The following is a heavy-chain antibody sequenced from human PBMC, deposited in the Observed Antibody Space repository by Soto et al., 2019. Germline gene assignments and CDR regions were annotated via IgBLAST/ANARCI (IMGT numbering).Heavy chain of an antibody. D-gene: IGHD1-26*01. CDR2: ISAYNGNT. CDR1: GYTFTSYG. Sequence: GASVKVSCKASGYTFTSYGISWVRQAPGQGLEWMGWISAYNGNTNYAQKLQGRVTMTTDTSTSTAYMELRSLRSDDTAVYYCASGIGMTTTLVAFDYWGQGTLVTVSS. J-gene: IGHJ4*02. CDR3: ASGIGMTTTLVAFDY. V-gene: IGHV1-18*01.